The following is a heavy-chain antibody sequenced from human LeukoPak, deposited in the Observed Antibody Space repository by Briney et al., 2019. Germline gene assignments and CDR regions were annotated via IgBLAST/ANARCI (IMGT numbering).Heavy chain of an antibody. CDR1: GFTFSDHY. J-gene: IGHJ4*02. D-gene: IGHD6-13*01. V-gene: IGHV3-30-3*01. CDR3: ARDLDTSSSWYAGVDY. Sequence: PGGSLRLSCAASGFTFSDHYMHWVRQAPGKGLEWVAVISFDGSNKYYADSVKGRFTISRDNSKNTLYLQMNSLRAEDTAVYYCARDLDTSSSWYAGVDYWGQGTLVTVSS. CDR2: ISFDGSNK.